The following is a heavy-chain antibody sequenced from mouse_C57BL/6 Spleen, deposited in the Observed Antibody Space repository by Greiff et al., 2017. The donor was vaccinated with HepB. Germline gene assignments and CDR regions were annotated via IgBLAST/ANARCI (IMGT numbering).Heavy chain of an antibody. V-gene: IGHV1-64*01. D-gene: IGHD2-2*01. CDR2: IHPNSGST. Sequence: QVQLQQPGAELVKPGASVKLSCKASGYTFTSYWVHWVKQRPGQGLEWIGMIHPNSGSTNYNEKFKSKATLTVDKSSSTAYMQLSSLTSEDSAVYYCARAGGICYGYGGAMDYWGQGTSVTVSS. CDR3: ARAGGICYGYGGAMDY. J-gene: IGHJ4*01. CDR1: GYTFTSYW.